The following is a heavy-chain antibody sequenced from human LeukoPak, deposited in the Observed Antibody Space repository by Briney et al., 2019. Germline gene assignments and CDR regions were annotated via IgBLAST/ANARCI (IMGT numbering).Heavy chain of an antibody. D-gene: IGHD3-10*01. CDR2: ISYSGST. Sequence: PSETLSLTCTVSGGSISSGGHYWSWIRQHPGKGLEWIAYISYSGSTYYNPSLKSRIIISVDTSKNRFSLKLTSVTAADTAVYYCARGRYDLVWGVTHLDYWGQGTLVTVSS. J-gene: IGHJ4*02. V-gene: IGHV4-31*03. CDR1: GGSISSGGHY. CDR3: ARGRYDLVWGVTHLDY.